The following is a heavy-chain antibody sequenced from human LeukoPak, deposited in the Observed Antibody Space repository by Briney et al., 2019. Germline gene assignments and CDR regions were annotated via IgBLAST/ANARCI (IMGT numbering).Heavy chain of an antibody. CDR2: ISAYNGNT. CDR3: ARDRRVLWFGELLGDY. V-gene: IGHV1-18*01. D-gene: IGHD3-10*01. J-gene: IGHJ4*02. Sequence: ASVKVSCEASGYTFTSYGISWVRQAPGQGLEWMGWISAYNGNTNYAQKLQGRVTMTTDTSTSTDYMELRSLRSDDTAVYYCARDRRVLWFGELLGDYWGQRTLVTVSS. CDR1: GYTFTSYG.